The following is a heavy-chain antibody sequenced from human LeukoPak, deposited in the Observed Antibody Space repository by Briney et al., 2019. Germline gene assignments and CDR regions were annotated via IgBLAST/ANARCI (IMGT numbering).Heavy chain of an antibody. V-gene: IGHV3-9*01. CDR1: GFTFDDYA. CDR3: ATTGGSGSTGSYYYGMDV. D-gene: IGHD1-26*01. CDR2: ISWNSGNI. Sequence: GGSLRLSCAASGFTFDDYAMHWVRQAPGKGLEWVSGISWNSGNIFYADSVKGRFTISIDNAKNSLYLQMNSLRAEDTALYSCATTGGSGSTGSYYYGMDVWGQGTTVTVSS. J-gene: IGHJ6*02.